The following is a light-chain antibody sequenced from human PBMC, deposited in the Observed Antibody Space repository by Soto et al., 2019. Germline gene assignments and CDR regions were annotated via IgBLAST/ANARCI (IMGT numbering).Light chain of an antibody. CDR3: QQYKNWPIT. J-gene: IGKJ5*01. CDR2: GAS. Sequence: IVMTQSPATLSVSPGERATLFCRASQNVLSNVAWYQQKPGPAPRLLTYGASTRATGIPARFTGSGSGTELTITISSLKSEDFEVDSCQQYKNWPITFGQGTRLEIK. CDR1: QNVLSN. V-gene: IGKV3-15*01.